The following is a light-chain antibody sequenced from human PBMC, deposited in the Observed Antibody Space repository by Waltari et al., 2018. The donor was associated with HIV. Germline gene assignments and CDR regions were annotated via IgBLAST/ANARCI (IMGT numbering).Light chain of an antibody. J-gene: IGKJ2*01. CDR1: RSVLYSSDNKNY. CDR2: WAS. Sequence: DIVMTQSPDSLTVSLGERATTHCKSGRSVLYSSDNKNYLVWYQQKSGQSPKVVISWASTRESGVPDRFSGSGSGTDFTLTISSLQAEDVALYYCQQYFKTPYTFGQGTKVEI. CDR3: QQYFKTPYT. V-gene: IGKV4-1*01.